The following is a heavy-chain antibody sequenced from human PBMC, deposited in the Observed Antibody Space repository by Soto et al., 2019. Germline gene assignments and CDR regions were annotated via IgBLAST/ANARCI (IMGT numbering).Heavy chain of an antibody. CDR3: ARSLDFWSGYPLFDY. CDR1: GYSFTSYW. D-gene: IGHD3-3*01. V-gene: IGHV5-51*01. J-gene: IGHJ4*02. Sequence: GESLKISCKGSGYSFTSYWIGWVRQMPGKGLEWMGIIYPGDSDTRYSPSFQGQVTISADKSISTAHLQWSSLKASDTAMYYCARSLDFWSGYPLFDYWGQGTLVTVSS. CDR2: IYPGDSDT.